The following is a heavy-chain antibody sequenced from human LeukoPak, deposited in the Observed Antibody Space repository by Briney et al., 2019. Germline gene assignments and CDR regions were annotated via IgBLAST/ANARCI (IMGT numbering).Heavy chain of an antibody. CDR1: GGSISSGDYY. Sequence: SQTLSITCTVSGGSISSGDYYWGWIRQPPGKGLEWIGSIYYSGSTYYNPSLKSRVTISVDTSKNQFSLELSSVTAADTAVYYCARRVIGGFNWFDPWGQGTLVTVSS. CDR2: IYYSGST. J-gene: IGHJ5*02. V-gene: IGHV4-39*01. CDR3: ARRVIGGFNWFDP. D-gene: IGHD2-15*01.